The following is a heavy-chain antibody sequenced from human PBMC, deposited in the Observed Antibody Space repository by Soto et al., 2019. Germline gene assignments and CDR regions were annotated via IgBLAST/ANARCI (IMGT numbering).Heavy chain of an antibody. Sequence: ASVKVSCTASGYTFTSYTIHWVRQAPGQRLEWMGWINAGNGGTKTSQKFQGRVTITRDTSATTAYMELSSLTSEDTAVYYCARGSAGSLDDWGQGTLVTVSS. J-gene: IGHJ4*02. CDR3: ARGSAGSLDD. D-gene: IGHD1-26*01. CDR1: GYTFTSYT. V-gene: IGHV1-3*01. CDR2: INAGNGGT.